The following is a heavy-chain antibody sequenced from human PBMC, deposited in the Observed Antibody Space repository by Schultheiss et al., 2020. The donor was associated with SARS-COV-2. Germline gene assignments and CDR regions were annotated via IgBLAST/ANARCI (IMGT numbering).Heavy chain of an antibody. CDR3: ASQNYYYYGMDV. CDR2: IYYSGST. Sequence: SETLSLTCTVSGGSISSGGYYWSWIRQHPGKGLEWIGYIYYSGSTYYNPSLKSLVTISVDTSKNQVSLKLSSVTAADTAVYYCASQNYYYYGMDVWGQGTTVTVSS. CDR1: GGSISSGGYY. V-gene: IGHV4-31*01. J-gene: IGHJ6*02.